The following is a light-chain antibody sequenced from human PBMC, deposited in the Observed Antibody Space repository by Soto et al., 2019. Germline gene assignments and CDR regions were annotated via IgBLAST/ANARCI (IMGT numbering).Light chain of an antibody. CDR1: SSNIGAGYD. CDR3: QSYDSSLSGWV. J-gene: IGLJ3*02. CDR2: GNS. Sequence: QAVVTQPPSVPGAPGQRVTISCTGSSSNIGAGYDVHWYQQLPGTAPKLLIYGNSNRPSGVPDRFSGSKSGTSASLAITGLQAEDEADYYCQSYDSSLSGWVFGGGTNLTVL. V-gene: IGLV1-40*01.